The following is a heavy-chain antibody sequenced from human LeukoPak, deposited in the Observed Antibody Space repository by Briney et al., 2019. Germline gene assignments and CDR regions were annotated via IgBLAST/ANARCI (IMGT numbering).Heavy chain of an antibody. D-gene: IGHD2-2*01. CDR2: IYYTGST. J-gene: IGHJ3*02. V-gene: IGHV4-59*01. Sequence: SETLSLTCTVSGGSISRDYWSWIRQPPGKGLEWIGYIYYTGSTNYNPSLKSRVTISVDTSKNQFSLKLSSVTAADTAVYYCAREVPLGRTNAFDIWGQGTMVTVSS. CDR1: GGSISRDY. CDR3: AREVPLGRTNAFDI.